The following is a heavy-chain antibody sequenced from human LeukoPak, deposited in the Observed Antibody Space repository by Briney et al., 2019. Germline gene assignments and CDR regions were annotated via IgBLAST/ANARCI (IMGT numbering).Heavy chain of an antibody. CDR2: IYYSGST. Sequence: SETLSLTCTVSGGSISSYYWSRIRQPPGKGLEWIGYIYYSGSTNYNPSLKSRVTISVDTSKNQFSLKLSSVTAADTAVYYCARVGLLWFGELSYYFDYWGQGTLVTVSS. CDR1: GGSISSYY. J-gene: IGHJ4*02. D-gene: IGHD3-10*01. V-gene: IGHV4-59*01. CDR3: ARVGLLWFGELSYYFDY.